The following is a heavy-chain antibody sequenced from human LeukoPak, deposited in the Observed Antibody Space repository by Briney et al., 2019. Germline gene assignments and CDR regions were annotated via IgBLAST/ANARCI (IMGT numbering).Heavy chain of an antibody. CDR3: ARGPYSSNWYVDY. CDR1: GFTFSSYE. V-gene: IGHV3-48*03. J-gene: IGHJ4*02. D-gene: IGHD6-13*01. Sequence: GGSLRLSCAASGFTFSSYEMNWVRQAPGKGLEWVSYISSSGSTIYYADSVKGRFTISRDSAKNSLYLQMNSLRAEDTAVYYCARGPYSSNWYVDYWGQGTLVTVAS. CDR2: ISSSGSTI.